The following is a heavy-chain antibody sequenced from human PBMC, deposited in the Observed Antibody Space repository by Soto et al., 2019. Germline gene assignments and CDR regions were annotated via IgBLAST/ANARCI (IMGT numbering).Heavy chain of an antibody. D-gene: IGHD6-13*01. CDR2: IDWDDDK. J-gene: IGHJ4*02. Sequence: SGPTLVNPTQTLTLTCTFSGFSLSTSEMCVSWIRQPPGKALEWLALIDWDDDKYYSTSLKTRLTISKDTSKNQVVLTMTNMDPVDTATYYCARAAWGSRSWYFVDYWGQGTLVTVSS. V-gene: IGHV2-70*01. CDR3: ARAAWGSRSWYFVDY. CDR1: GFSLSTSEMC.